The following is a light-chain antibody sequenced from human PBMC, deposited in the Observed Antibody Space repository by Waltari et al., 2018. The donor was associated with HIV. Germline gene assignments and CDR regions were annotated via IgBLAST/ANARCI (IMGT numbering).Light chain of an antibody. CDR1: QSVSSY. CDR2: DAS. Sequence: EIVLTQSPAPLSLSPGERATLSCRASQSVSSYLAWYHQKPGQAPRLLIYDASNRATGIPARFSGSGSGTDFTLTISSLEPEDFAVYYCQQRSNWPPTFGQGTRLEIK. J-gene: IGKJ5*01. V-gene: IGKV3-11*01. CDR3: QQRSNWPPT.